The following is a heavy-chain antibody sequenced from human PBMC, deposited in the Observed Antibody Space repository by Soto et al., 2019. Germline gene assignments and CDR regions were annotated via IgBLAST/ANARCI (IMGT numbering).Heavy chain of an antibody. J-gene: IGHJ4*02. CDR3: ARGWTGSRYYFDY. D-gene: IGHD1-1*01. V-gene: IGHV5-10-1*01. Sequence: GESLKISCKGSGYSFTSYWISWVREMPGKGLEWMGRIDPSGSYTNYSPSFQGHVTISADKSISTAYLQWSSLKASDTAMYYCARGWTGSRYYFDYWGQGTLVTVSS. CDR1: GYSFTSYW. CDR2: IDPSGSYT.